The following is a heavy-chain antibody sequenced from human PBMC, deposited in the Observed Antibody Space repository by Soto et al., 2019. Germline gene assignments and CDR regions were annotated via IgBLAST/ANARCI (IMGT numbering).Heavy chain of an antibody. J-gene: IGHJ6*02. CDR2: IYYSGST. CDR3: ARVPLYYYGVRGVPPTKYGMDV. V-gene: IGHV4-59*01. D-gene: IGHD3-10*01. Sequence: SETLSLTCTVSGGSISSYYWSWIRQPPGKGLEWIGYIYYSGSTNYNPSLKSRVAISVDTSKNQFSLKLSSVTAADTAVYYCARVPLYYYGVRGVPPTKYGMDVWGQGATVTVSS. CDR1: GGSISSYY.